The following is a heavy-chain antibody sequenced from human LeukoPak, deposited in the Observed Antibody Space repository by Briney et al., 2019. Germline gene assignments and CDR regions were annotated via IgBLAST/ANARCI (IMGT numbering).Heavy chain of an antibody. CDR2: ISYDGSNK. J-gene: IGHJ4*02. Sequence: GGSLRLSCAASGFTFSSYGMHWVRQAPGKGLEWVAVISYDGSNKYYADSVKGRFTISRDNSKNTLYLQMNSLRAEDTAVYYCAKDTYYYDSSGSNYFDYWGQGTLVTVSS. V-gene: IGHV3-30*18. CDR3: AKDTYYYDSSGSNYFDY. D-gene: IGHD3-22*01. CDR1: GFTFSSYG.